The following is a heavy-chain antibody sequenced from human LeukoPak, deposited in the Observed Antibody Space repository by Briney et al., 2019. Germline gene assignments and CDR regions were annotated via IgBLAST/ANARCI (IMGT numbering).Heavy chain of an antibody. CDR1: GFTFNNYW. D-gene: IGHD5-24*01. CDR2: IKQDGSEK. V-gene: IGHV3-7*01. J-gene: IGHJ4*02. CDR3: ARDRAPSGMATTRFDY. Sequence: GGSVRLSCAASGFTFNNYWMSWVRQAPGKGLEWVANIKQDGSEKYFVDSVKGRFTISRDDAKNSVYLQMNSTRVEDTAVYYCARDRAPSGMATTRFDYWGQGTLVTVSS.